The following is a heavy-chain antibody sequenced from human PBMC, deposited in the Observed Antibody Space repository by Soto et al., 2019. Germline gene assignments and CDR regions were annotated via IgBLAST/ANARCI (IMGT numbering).Heavy chain of an antibody. CDR2: MNLDGSEK. J-gene: IGHJ4*02. D-gene: IGHD6-13*01. Sequence: EVQLVESAGGLVQPGGSLRLYCAASGFTFSTYWMTGARQATGKGRGWVASMNLDGSEKRYVDSVEGRFTLSRDNAKNSLFLQMNSLSPDDTAVYYCGRDAGRRFDYWGQGSLVTVSS. CDR3: GRDAGRRFDY. V-gene: IGHV3-7*01. CDR1: GFTFSTYW.